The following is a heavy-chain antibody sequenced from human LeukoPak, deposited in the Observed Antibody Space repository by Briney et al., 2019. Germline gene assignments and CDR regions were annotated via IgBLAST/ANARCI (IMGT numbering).Heavy chain of an antibody. J-gene: IGHJ5*02. Sequence: GASVKVSCKASGYIFINYAIHWVRQAPGQRLEWMGWINAGNGNREYSQNFQGRVTLTRDTSASTAYMELSSLRSEDTAVYYCARVSSTGFDPWGQGSLVTVSS. D-gene: IGHD1-1*01. V-gene: IGHV1-3*01. CDR1: GYIFINYA. CDR2: INAGNGNR. CDR3: ARVSSTGFDP.